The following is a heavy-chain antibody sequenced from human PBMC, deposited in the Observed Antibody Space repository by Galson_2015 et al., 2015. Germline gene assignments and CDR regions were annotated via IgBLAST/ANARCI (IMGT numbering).Heavy chain of an antibody. CDR1: GFTFSRSG. CDR2: ISYDGSNK. CDR3: ARVGGDIAARTWGYFDY. J-gene: IGHJ4*02. D-gene: IGHD6-6*01. V-gene: IGHV3-30*19. Sequence: SLRLSCAASGFTFSRSGMHWDRQAPGKGLEWVAVISYDGSNKFYADSVKGRFTISRDNSKNTLYLQMDSLRPEDTAVYYCARVGGDIAARTWGYFDYWGQGTLVTVSS.